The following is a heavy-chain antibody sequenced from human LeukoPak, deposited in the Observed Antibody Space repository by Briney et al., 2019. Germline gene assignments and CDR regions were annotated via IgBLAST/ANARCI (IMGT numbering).Heavy chain of an antibody. CDR2: INSDGSST. Sequence: GGSLRLSCAACGFTFSSYWMNWVCQAPGKGLVRVSRINSDGSSTTYADSVKGRFTISRDNAKNTLYLQMNSLRAEDTAVYYCARGDARPYWGQGTLVTVSS. D-gene: IGHD6-6*01. CDR3: ARGDARPY. CDR1: GFTFSSYW. V-gene: IGHV3-74*03. J-gene: IGHJ4*02.